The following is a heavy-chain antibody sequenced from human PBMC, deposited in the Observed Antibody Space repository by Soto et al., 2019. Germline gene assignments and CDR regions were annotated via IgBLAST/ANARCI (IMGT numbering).Heavy chain of an antibody. CDR1: GGSFSGYY. CDR2: INHSGST. Sequence: PSETLSLTCAVYGGSFSGYYWTWIRQPPGKGLEWIGEINHSGSTNYNPSLKSRVTISLDTSKDQFSLKLTSVTAADTAVYYCSRYGGSSHYYFGYWGQGTLVTVS. D-gene: IGHD6-13*01. V-gene: IGHV4-34*01. J-gene: IGHJ4*02. CDR3: SRYGGSSHYYFGY.